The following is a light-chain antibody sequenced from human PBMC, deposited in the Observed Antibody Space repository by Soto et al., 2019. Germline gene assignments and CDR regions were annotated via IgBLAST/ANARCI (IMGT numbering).Light chain of an antibody. V-gene: IGKV3-20*01. J-gene: IGKJ4*01. Sequence: EIVLTQSPGTLSLSPGERATLSCRASQSVSSSYLAWYQQKPGQAPRLLIYGASSRATGIPDRFSGIGSGTDFTLTISRLEPEDFAVYYCQKYGSSPFTFGGGTKVEIK. CDR3: QKYGSSPFT. CDR2: GAS. CDR1: QSVSSSY.